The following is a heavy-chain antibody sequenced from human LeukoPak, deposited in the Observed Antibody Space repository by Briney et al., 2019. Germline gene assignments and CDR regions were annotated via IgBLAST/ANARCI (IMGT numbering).Heavy chain of an antibody. V-gene: IGHV3-23*01. J-gene: IGHJ5*02. Sequence: GGSLRLSCAASGFTFSSYAMSWVRQAPGKGLEWVSAISGSGGSTYYADSVKGRFTISRDTVRNSVYLQMGSLRPDDTAVYYCTRGRCASYYGDSGLDPWGQGTLVTVSS. CDR3: TRGRCASYYGDSGLDP. CDR1: GFTFSSYA. D-gene: IGHD2-2*01. CDR2: ISGSGGST.